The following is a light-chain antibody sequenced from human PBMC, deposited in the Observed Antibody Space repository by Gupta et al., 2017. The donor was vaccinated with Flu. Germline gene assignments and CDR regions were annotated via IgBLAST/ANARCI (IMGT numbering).Light chain of an antibody. CDR3: SSYAGSNNLV. Sequence: SALTQPPSASGSPGQSVTISCTGTSSDIGGYNFVSWYQQHPVKAPKFMIYEVSQRPAGVPDRFSGSKSGNTASLTVSGRQAEEEADYYCSSYAGSNNLVFGGGTKLTVL. CDR1: SSDIGGYNF. V-gene: IGLV2-8*01. J-gene: IGLJ3*02. CDR2: EVS.